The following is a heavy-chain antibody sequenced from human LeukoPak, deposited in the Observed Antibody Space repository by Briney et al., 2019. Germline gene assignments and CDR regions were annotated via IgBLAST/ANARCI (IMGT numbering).Heavy chain of an antibody. J-gene: IGHJ6*02. D-gene: IGHD2-2*01. CDR3: ARDKLPAPWDGMDV. CDR1: GFTFSSYW. CDR2: INTDGSST. Sequence: GGSLRLSCAASGFTFSSYWMHWVRQAPGKGLVWVSRINTDGSSTSYADSVKGRFTISRDNSKNTLYLQMNSLRPEDTAVYYCARDKLPAPWDGMDVWGQGTTVTVSS. V-gene: IGHV3-74*01.